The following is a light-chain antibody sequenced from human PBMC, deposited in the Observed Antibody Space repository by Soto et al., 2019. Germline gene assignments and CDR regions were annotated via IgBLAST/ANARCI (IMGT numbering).Light chain of an antibody. V-gene: IGKV1-9*01. CDR2: DAS. CDR1: QGINTC. CDR3: KQLNTHPT. J-gene: IGKJ4*01. Sequence: DLQLTQSPSFLSASVGDRVTITCRASQGINTCLAWYQQKPCKAHKFLIYDASKLHGGVQSRFSGSGSGTEFTITISSLQHEDFANYFCKQLNTHPTCGGGTKVDIK.